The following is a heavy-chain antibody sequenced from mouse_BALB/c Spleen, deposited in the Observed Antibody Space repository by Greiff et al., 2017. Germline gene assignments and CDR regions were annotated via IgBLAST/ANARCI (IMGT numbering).Heavy chain of an antibody. CDR2: IWAGGST. V-gene: IGHV2-9*02. Sequence: QVQLKQSGPGLVAPSQSLSITCTVSGFSLTSYGVHWVRQPPGKGLEWLGVIWAGGSTNYNSALMSRLSISKDNSKSQVFLKMNSLQTDDTAMYYCARDPPYGKYAMDYWGQGTSVTVSS. CDR3: ARDPPYGKYAMDY. J-gene: IGHJ4*01. D-gene: IGHD2-1*01. CDR1: GFSLTSYG.